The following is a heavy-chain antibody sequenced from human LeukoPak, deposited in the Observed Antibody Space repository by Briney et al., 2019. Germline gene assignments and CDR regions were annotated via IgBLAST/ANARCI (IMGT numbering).Heavy chain of an antibody. Sequence: PSETLSLTCTVSGGSISSGGYYWNWIRQPPGKGLAWIGYISNSGSTYYNPSLKSRVTISVDTSRNQFSLKMNSVTAADTAVYYCARGRWFRAFWSRGTPVTVSS. CDR3: ARGRWFRAF. CDR2: ISNSGST. V-gene: IGHV4-30-2*01. D-gene: IGHD3-10*01. J-gene: IGHJ4*02. CDR1: GGSISSGGYY.